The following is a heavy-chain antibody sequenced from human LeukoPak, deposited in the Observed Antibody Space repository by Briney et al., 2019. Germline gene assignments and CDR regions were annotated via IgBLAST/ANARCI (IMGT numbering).Heavy chain of an antibody. CDR2: ISSSSSM. V-gene: IGHV3-48*01. Sequence: GGSLRLSCAASGFTYSRFSMNWVRQAPGKGLEGFSYISSSSSMYYADSVKGRFTISRDNAKNSLYLQMNSLRAEDTAVYFCARDDVGYFDYWGQGTLVTVSS. CDR3: ARDDVGYFDY. J-gene: IGHJ4*02. CDR1: GFTYSRFS. D-gene: IGHD1-26*01.